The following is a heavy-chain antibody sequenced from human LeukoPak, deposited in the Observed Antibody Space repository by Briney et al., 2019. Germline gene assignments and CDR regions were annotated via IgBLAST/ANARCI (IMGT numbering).Heavy chain of an antibody. D-gene: IGHD1/OR15-1a*01. CDR3: ARFKVNKGKSRHIDY. CDR1: GFTFTVYY. J-gene: IGHJ4*02. V-gene: IGHV1-2*02. CDR2: INPNSCGT. Sequence: GASVKVSCKASGFTFTVYYMHWVRQAPGQGLEWMGWINPNSCGTNYAQKFQGRVTMTRDTSISTAYMELSRLRSDDTAVYYCARFKVNKGKSRHIDYWGQGTLVTVSS.